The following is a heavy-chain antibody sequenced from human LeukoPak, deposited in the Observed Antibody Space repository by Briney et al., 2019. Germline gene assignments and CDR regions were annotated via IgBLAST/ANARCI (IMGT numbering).Heavy chain of an antibody. V-gene: IGHV3-30*02. CDR2: IRYDGSNK. CDR3: AREFSVSYYYMDV. CDR1: GFTFSSYG. Sequence: GGSLRLSCAASGFTFSSYGMHWVRQAPGKGLEWVAFIRYDGSNKYYADSVKGRFTISRDNSKNTLYLEMSSLRGDDTADYYCAREFSVSYYYMDVWGTGTTVTVSS. D-gene: IGHD3-10*01. J-gene: IGHJ6*03.